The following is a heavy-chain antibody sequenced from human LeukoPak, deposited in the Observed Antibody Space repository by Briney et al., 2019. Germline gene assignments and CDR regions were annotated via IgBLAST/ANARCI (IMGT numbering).Heavy chain of an antibody. D-gene: IGHD1-1*01. CDR2: MDPSGSHK. CDR1: EFIFNRSW. CDR3: AIWTSGDY. Sequence: GGSLRLSCAASEFIFNRSWMNWVRQAPGKGLEWVANMDPSGSHKRYVDSVKGRFTISKDDPGTSLYLDMYGLRAEDTAVYYCAIWTSGDYWGQGTLVTVSS. V-gene: IGHV3-7*01. J-gene: IGHJ4*02.